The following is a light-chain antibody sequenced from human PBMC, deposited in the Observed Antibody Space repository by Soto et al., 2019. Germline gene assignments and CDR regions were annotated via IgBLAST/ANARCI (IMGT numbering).Light chain of an antibody. V-gene: IGKV1-5*01. CDR2: DAS. CDR3: QQYNSDDT. CDR1: QSISTS. Sequence: IQVTQSPSTLSASAGDRATITCRASQSISTSLAWYQQKPRKAPKFLIYDASSLISGVPSRFSGSGSGTEFTLTISRLQPDYFASYCCQQYNSDDTFGQGTKLEIK. J-gene: IGKJ2*01.